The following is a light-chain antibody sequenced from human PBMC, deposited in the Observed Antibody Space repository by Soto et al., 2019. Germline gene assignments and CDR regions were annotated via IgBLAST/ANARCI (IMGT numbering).Light chain of an antibody. CDR1: QTVSANY. Sequence: EIVLTQSPGTLSLSPGDRATLSCSASQTVSANYLAWYHQKPGQAPRLLIHSASSRATGIPDRFSASGTGTDFTLTISRLEPEDFAVYYCQQYSASPRTFGQGTKVDIK. V-gene: IGKV3-20*01. CDR3: QQYSASPRT. J-gene: IGKJ1*01. CDR2: SAS.